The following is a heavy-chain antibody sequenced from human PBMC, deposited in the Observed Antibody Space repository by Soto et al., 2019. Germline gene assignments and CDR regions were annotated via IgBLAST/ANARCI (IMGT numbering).Heavy chain of an antibody. Sequence: ASVNVSCKASGYTFTSYYMHWVRQAPGQGLEWMGIINPSGGSTSYAQKFQGRVTMTRDTSTSTVYMELSSLRSEDTAVYYCARDSDSSGYYPGNGMDVWGQGTTVTVSS. CDR3: ARDSDSSGYYPGNGMDV. CDR1: GYTFTSYY. D-gene: IGHD3-22*01. V-gene: IGHV1-46*01. J-gene: IGHJ6*02. CDR2: INPSGGST.